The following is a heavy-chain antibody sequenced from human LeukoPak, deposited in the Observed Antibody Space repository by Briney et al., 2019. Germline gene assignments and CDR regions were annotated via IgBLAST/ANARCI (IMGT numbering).Heavy chain of an antibody. V-gene: IGHV4-39*01. CDR1: GGSIINSGYY. CDR3: ARYSSTWAFVY. CDR2: IYYTGNS. J-gene: IGHJ4*02. D-gene: IGHD6-6*01. Sequence: KPSETLSLTCTVSGGSIINSGYYWGWIRQPPGQGLEWIANIYYTGNSNYNSSLKSRITISVDTSRNQFSLKLTSVTAADTAVYFCARYSSTWAFVYWGRGSLVTVSS.